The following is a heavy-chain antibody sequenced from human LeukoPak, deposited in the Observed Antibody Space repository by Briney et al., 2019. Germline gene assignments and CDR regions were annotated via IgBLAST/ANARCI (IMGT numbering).Heavy chain of an antibody. CDR1: GGIFNDYS. D-gene: IGHD2-15*01. CDR2: IIPILNVP. Sequence: SVKLSCKASGGIFNDYSISWVRQAPGQGLEWMGRIIPILNVPNYAQKFESRVTITAEKSNNTAYMELSSLKSEDTAVYFCARDRPRARYFDYWGQGTLVTVSS. J-gene: IGHJ4*02. V-gene: IGHV1-69*04. CDR3: ARDRPRARYFDY.